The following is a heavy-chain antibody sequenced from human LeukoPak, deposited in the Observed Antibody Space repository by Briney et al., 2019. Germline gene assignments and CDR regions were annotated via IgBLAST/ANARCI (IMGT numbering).Heavy chain of an antibody. Sequence: QPGGSLRLSCAASGFTFSSYAMHWVRQAPGKGLEWVALISYDGGNKYYADSMKGRFTISRDNSKNTLYLQVNSLRAEDTAVYYCAREAAAGTWGQGTLVTVSS. D-gene: IGHD6-13*01. CDR2: ISYDGGNK. CDR1: GFTFSSYA. J-gene: IGHJ4*02. V-gene: IGHV3-30-3*01. CDR3: AREAAAGT.